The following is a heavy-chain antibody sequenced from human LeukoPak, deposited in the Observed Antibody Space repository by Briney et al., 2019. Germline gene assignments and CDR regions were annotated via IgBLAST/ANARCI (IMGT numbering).Heavy chain of an antibody. J-gene: IGHJ4*02. D-gene: IGHD3-22*01. Sequence: GGSLRLSCAASGCTFSSYGMSWVREAPGKGLEWVSGLSGSGGSTYYADSVKGRFTISRDNSKNTLYLQMNSLRAEDTAVYYCAKDYDRNYYESRGFFDYWGQGTLVTVSS. V-gene: IGHV3-23*01. CDR1: GCTFSSYG. CDR3: AKDYDRNYYESRGFFDY. CDR2: LSGSGGST.